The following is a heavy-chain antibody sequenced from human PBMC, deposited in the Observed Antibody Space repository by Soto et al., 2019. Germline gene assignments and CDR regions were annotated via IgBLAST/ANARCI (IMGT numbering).Heavy chain of an antibody. J-gene: IGHJ6*02. V-gene: IGHV1-46*01. CDR3: ARGHCSSPTCPLYYYYGMDV. CDR1: GYTFTSYY. Sequence: ASVKVFCKASGYTFTSYYIHWVRQAPGQGLEWMAIINPNSGFTSLAQKFQGRVTMTRDTSTSTVYMALSSLRSEDTAVYFCARGHCSSPTCPLYYYYGMDVWGHGTTVTVSS. CDR2: INPNSGFT. D-gene: IGHD2-2*01.